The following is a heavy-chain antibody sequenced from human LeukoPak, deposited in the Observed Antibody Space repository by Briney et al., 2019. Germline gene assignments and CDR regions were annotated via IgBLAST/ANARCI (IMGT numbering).Heavy chain of an antibody. Sequence: SETLSLTCAVYGGSFSGYYWSWIRQPPGKGLEWIGEINHSGSTNYNPSLKSRVTISVDTSKNQFSLKLSSVTAADTAVYYCASQNRGTFDYWGQGTLVTVSS. CDR3: ASQNRGTFDY. D-gene: IGHD3-10*01. J-gene: IGHJ4*02. V-gene: IGHV4-34*01. CDR2: INHSGST. CDR1: GGSFSGYY.